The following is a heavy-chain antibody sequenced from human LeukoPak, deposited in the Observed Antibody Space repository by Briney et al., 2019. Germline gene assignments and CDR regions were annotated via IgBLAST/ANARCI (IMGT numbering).Heavy chain of an antibody. V-gene: IGHV4-59*01. CDR2: IYYSGST. CDR1: GGSISSYY. D-gene: IGHD5-12*01. Sequence: SGTLSLTCTVSGGSISSYYWSWIRQPPGKGLEWIGYIYYSGSTNYNPSLKSRVTISVDTSKNQFSLKLSSVTAADTAVYYCARDGGYGRGWFDPWGQGTLVTVSS. J-gene: IGHJ5*02. CDR3: ARDGGYGRGWFDP.